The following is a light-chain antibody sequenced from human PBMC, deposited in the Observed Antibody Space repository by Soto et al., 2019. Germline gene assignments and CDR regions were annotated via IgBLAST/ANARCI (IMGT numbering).Light chain of an antibody. Sequence: ESVLTQSPGTLSLSPGEKATLSCRASQSVSSSYLAWYQQKPGQAPRLLIYGASSRATGIPDRFSGSGSGTDFPLTVSRLEPEDFAVYYGQQFGSSAWTFGQGTKVEIK. V-gene: IGKV3-20*01. CDR3: QQFGSSAWT. J-gene: IGKJ1*01. CDR2: GAS. CDR1: QSVSSSY.